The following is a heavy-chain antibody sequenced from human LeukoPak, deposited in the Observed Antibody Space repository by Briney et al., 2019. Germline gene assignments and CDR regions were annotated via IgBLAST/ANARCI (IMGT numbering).Heavy chain of an antibody. CDR1: GFTFDYYA. D-gene: IGHD3-9*01. CDR3: AKAAYYDILTGYPDTFDY. J-gene: IGHJ4*02. CDR2: ISWNSGSI. Sequence: GGSLRLSCAASGFTFDYYAMHWVRQAPGKGLEWVSGISWNSGSIGYADSVKGRFTISRDNAKNSLYLQMNSLRAEDTALYYCAKAAYYDILTGYPDTFDYWGQGTLVTVSS. V-gene: IGHV3-9*01.